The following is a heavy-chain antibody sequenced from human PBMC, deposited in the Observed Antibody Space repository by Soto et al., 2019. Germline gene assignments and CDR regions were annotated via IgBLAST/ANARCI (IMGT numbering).Heavy chain of an antibody. Sequence: SETLSLTCTVSGGSISSGGYYWNWIRQHPGRGLEWIGYIHYSGSTYYDPSLKRRVTISVDTSKNQFSLKLSSVTAADTAVYYCARNSVGDTGLDYWGHGTLGTVSA. CDR3: ARNSVGDTGLDY. CDR2: IHYSGST. D-gene: IGHD1-26*01. J-gene: IGHJ4*01. CDR1: GGSISSGGYY. V-gene: IGHV4-31*03.